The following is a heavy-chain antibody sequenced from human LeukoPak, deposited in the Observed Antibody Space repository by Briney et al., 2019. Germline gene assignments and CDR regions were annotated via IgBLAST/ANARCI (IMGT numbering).Heavy chain of an antibody. V-gene: IGHV3-48*03. CDR1: GFTFSSYE. Sequence: PGGSLRLSCAASGFTFSSYEMNWVRQAPGKGLEWVSYISSSGSTIYYADSVKGRFTISRDNAKSSLYLQMNSLRAEDTAVYYCASCPRWAHFDYWGQGTLVTVSS. J-gene: IGHJ4*02. CDR2: ISSSGSTI. D-gene: IGHD4-23*01. CDR3: ASCPRWAHFDY.